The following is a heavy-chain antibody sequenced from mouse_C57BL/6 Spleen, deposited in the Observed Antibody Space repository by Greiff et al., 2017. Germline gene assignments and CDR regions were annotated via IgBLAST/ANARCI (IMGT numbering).Heavy chain of an antibody. CDR1: GYTFTSYW. D-gene: IGHD1-1*01. CDR3: ARSLYYGSGYFYAMDY. Sequence: VQLQQPGAELVKPGASVKLSCKASGYTFTSYWMHWVKQRPGQGLEWIGMIHPNSGSTNYNEKFKSKATLTVDKSSSTAYMQLSSLTSEDSAVYYCARSLYYGSGYFYAMDYWGQGTSVTVSS. CDR2: IHPNSGST. V-gene: IGHV1-64*01. J-gene: IGHJ4*01.